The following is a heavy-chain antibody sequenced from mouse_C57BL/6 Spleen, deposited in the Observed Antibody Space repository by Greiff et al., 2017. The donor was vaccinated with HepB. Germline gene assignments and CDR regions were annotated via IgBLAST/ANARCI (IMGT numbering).Heavy chain of an antibody. CDR3: ARGYYDYSWFAY. CDR2: SDPSDSET. V-gene: IGHV1-52*01. J-gene: IGHJ3*01. D-gene: IGHD2-4*01. CDR1: GYTFTSYW. Sequence: QVQLQQPGAELVRPGSSVKLSCKASGYTFTSYWMHWVKQRPLQGLEWIGNSDPSDSETHYNQKFKDKATLTVDKSSSTAYMQLSSLTSEDSAVYYCARGYYDYSWFAYWGQGTLVTVSA.